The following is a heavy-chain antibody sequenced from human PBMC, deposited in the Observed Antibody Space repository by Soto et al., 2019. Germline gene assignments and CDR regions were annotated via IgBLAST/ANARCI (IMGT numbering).Heavy chain of an antibody. J-gene: IGHJ4*02. D-gene: IGHD3-22*01. CDR3: ATSPYSSDTRGYLDY. V-gene: IGHV1-69*12. Sequence: QVQLVQSGAEVKKPGSSVTVSCRASGGTFSNYAINWVRQAPGQGLEWMAGIIPLFGTTNYAQKFQGRVTXXADESTSTAYMELTSLRSEATAVFYCATSPYSSDTRGYLDYWGQGTLVTVSS. CDR2: IIPLFGTT. CDR1: GGTFSNYA.